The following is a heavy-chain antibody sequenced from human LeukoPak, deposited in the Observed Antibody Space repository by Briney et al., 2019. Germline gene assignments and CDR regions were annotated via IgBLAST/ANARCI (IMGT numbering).Heavy chain of an antibody. CDR1: GGTFSSYA. J-gene: IGHJ4*02. Sequence: EASVKVSCKASGGTFSSYAISWVRQAPGQGLEWMGGIIPIFGTANYAQKFQGRVTITADESTSTAYMELSSLRSEDTAVYYCARGITHDSSGYPTYYFDYWGQGTLVTVSS. CDR2: IIPIFGTA. CDR3: ARGITHDSSGYPTYYFDY. V-gene: IGHV1-69*13. D-gene: IGHD3-22*01.